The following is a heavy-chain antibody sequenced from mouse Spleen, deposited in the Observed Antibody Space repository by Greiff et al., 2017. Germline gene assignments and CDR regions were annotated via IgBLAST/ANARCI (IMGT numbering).Heavy chain of an antibody. CDR1: GYSITSGYY. J-gene: IGHJ1*03. D-gene: IGHD1-1*01. Sequence: EVQLVESGPGLVKPSQSLSLTCSVTGYSITSGYYWNWIRQFPGNKLEWMGYISYDGSNNYNPSLKNRISITRDTSKNQFFLKLNSVTTEDTATYYCARNYGSSYQFYWYFDVWGTGTTVTVSS. V-gene: IGHV3-6*01. CDR3: ARNYGSSYQFYWYFDV. CDR2: ISYDGSN.